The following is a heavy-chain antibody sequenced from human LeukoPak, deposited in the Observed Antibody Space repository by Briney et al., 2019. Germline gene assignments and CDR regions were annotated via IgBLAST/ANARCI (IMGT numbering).Heavy chain of an antibody. D-gene: IGHD6-13*01. J-gene: IGHJ4*02. CDR1: GFTFSSYA. V-gene: IGHV3-30*01. CDR2: ISYDGSNK. CDR3: ARDRQLDY. Sequence: GGSLRLSCAASGFTFSSYAMPWVRQAPGKGLEWVAVISYDGSNKYYADSVKGRFTISRDNSKNTLYLQMNSLRAEDTAVYYCARDRQLDYWGQGTLVTVSS.